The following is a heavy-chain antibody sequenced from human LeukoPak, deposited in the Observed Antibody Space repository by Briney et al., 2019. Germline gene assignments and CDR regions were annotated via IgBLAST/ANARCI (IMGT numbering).Heavy chain of an antibody. J-gene: IGHJ4*02. CDR3: ARDGYSSGWYGSEQPFGY. CDR2: IYTSGST. D-gene: IGHD6-19*01. Sequence: SETLSLTCAVSGGSISSYYWSWIRQPAGKGLEWIGRIYTSGSTNYNPSLKSRVTMSVDTSKNQFSLKLSSVTAADTAVYYCARDGYSSGWYGSEQPFGYWGQGTLVTVSS. V-gene: IGHV4-4*07. CDR1: GGSISSYY.